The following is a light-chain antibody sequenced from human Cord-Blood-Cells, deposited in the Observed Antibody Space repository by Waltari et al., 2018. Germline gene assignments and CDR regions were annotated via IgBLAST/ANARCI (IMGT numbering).Light chain of an antibody. CDR2: WAS. J-gene: IGKJ1*01. Sequence: DIVMTQSPDSLDVSLGERATITCKSSQSVLYRSNNKNYLAWYHQKPGQPPTLLIYWASTRESGVPDRFSGSGSGTDFTLTISSLQAEDVAVYYCQQYYSTPWTFGQGTKVEIK. CDR3: QQYYSTPWT. CDR1: QSVLYRSNNKNY. V-gene: IGKV4-1*01.